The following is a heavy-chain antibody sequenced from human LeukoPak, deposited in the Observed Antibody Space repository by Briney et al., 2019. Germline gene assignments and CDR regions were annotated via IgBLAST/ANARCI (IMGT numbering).Heavy chain of an antibody. D-gene: IGHD3-22*01. CDR1: GFTFSDYW. J-gene: IGHJ4*02. V-gene: IGHV3-7*01. CDR3: ARKGGYSSGYYY. CDR2: IKQDGSEK. Sequence: GGSLRLSCAASGFTFSDYWVTWVRQAPGKGLEWVANIKQDGSEKDYVDSVKGRFTISRDNAKNSLYLQMDSLRVEDKAVYHCARKGGYSSGYYYWGQGTLVTVSS.